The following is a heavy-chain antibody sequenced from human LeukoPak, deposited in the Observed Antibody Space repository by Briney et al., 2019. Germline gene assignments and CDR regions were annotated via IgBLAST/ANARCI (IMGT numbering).Heavy chain of an antibody. D-gene: IGHD6-19*01. J-gene: IGHJ4*02. CDR2: ISGSGGST. Sequence: GGSLRLSCAASGFTFSSYAMSWVRQAPGKGLEWVSAISGSGGSTYYADSVKGRFTISRDNSKNTLYLQMNSLRAEDTAVYYCAKDRDDSSGWYFRGGGFDYWGQGTLVTVSS. CDR1: GFTFSSYA. V-gene: IGHV3-23*01. CDR3: AKDRDDSSGWYFRGGGFDY.